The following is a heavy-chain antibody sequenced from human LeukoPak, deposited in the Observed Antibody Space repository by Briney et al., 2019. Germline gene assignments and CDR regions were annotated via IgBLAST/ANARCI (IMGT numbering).Heavy chain of an antibody. J-gene: IGHJ5*02. CDR1: GGSISSSNW. Sequence: PSETLSLTCAVSGGSISSSNWWSWVRQPPGKGLEWIGEIYHSGSTNYNPSLKSRVTIPVDTSKSQFSLKLSSVTAADTAVYYCARERRPGIAAAGRLDWFDPRGQGTLVTVSS. V-gene: IGHV4-4*02. CDR3: ARERRPGIAAAGRLDWFDP. D-gene: IGHD6-13*01. CDR2: IYHSGST.